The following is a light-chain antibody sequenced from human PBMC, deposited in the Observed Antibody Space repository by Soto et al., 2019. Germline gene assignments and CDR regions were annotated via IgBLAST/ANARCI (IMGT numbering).Light chain of an antibody. Sequence: EMVMTQSPATLSVSPGERVSLSCSASQSVNSKLAWYQQKPGQAPRLLIYGASTRATGIPARFSGSGSGTEFTLTISSLQSEDFAVYFCQQYNNWPPITFGQGTRLEIK. CDR2: GAS. V-gene: IGKV3-15*01. CDR1: QSVNSK. CDR3: QQYNNWPPIT. J-gene: IGKJ5*01.